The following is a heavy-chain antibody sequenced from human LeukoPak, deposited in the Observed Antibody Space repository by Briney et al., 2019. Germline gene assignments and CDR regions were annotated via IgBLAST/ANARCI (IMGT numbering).Heavy chain of an antibody. CDR3: AKDLGSSEGVGATSLFDY. V-gene: IGHV3-48*01. D-gene: IGHD1-26*01. J-gene: IGHJ4*02. CDR2: ITSSSSKI. Sequence: PGGSLRLSCAASGFLFNSHHMNWVRQAPGKGLEWISYITSSSSKIYYADSVKGRFTISRDNSKNTLYLQMNSLRAEDTAVYYCAKDLGSSEGVGATSLFDYWGQGTLVTVSS. CDR1: GFLFNSHH.